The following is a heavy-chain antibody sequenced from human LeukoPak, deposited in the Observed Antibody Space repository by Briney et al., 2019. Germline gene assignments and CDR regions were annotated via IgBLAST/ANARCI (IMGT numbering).Heavy chain of an antibody. V-gene: IGHV1-2*02. CDR3: ARGMTVTIDAFDI. Sequence: GASVKVSCKASGYTLTGYYMHWVRQAPGQGLEWMGWINPNSGGTNYAQKFQGRVTMTRDTSISTAYMELSRLRSDDTAVYYCARGMTVTIDAFDIWGQGTMVTVSS. CDR2: INPNSGGT. CDR1: GYTLTGYY. D-gene: IGHD4-17*01. J-gene: IGHJ3*02.